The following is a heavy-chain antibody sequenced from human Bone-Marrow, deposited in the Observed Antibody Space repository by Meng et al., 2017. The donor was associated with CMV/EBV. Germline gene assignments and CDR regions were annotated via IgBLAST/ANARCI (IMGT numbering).Heavy chain of an antibody. D-gene: IGHD6-13*01. CDR1: GGSISSSSYY. CDR2: IYYSGST. CDR3: ARKIAAAGSID. J-gene: IGHJ4*02. Sequence: GSLRLSCTVSGGSISSSSYYWGWIRQPPGKGLEWIGSIYYSGSTYYNPSLKSRVTISVDTSKNQFSLKLSSATAADTAVYYCARKIAAAGSIDWGQGTLVTVSS. V-gene: IGHV4-39*07.